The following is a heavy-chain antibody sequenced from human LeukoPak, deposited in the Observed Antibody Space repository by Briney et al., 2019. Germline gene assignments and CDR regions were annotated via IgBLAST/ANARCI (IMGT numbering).Heavy chain of an antibody. D-gene: IGHD3-10*02. V-gene: IGHV1-69*13. CDR1: GYTFTSYD. CDR3: ARLGAPAAMF. CDR2: IIPIFGTA. Sequence: ASVKVSCKASGYTFTSYDINWVRQAPGQGLEWMGGIIPIFGTANYAQKFQGRVTITADESTSTAYMELSSLRSEDTAVYYCARLGAPAAMFGGQGTLVTVSS. J-gene: IGHJ4*02.